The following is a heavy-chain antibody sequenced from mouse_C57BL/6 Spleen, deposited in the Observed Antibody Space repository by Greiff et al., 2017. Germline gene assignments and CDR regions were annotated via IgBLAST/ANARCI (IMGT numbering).Heavy chain of an antibody. D-gene: IGHD2-1*01. J-gene: IGHJ2*01. CDR2: IDPSDSYT. Sequence: VQLQQPGAELVKPGASVKLSCKASGYTFTSYWMQWVKQRPGQGLEWIGEIDPSDSYTNYNQKFKGKATLTVDTSSSTAYMQLSSLTSEDSAVYYCARGEDGNSHFDYWGQGTTLTVSS. V-gene: IGHV1-50*01. CDR3: ARGEDGNSHFDY. CDR1: GYTFTSYW.